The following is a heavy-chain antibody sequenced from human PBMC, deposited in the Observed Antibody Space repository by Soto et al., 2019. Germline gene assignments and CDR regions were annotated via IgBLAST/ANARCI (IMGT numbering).Heavy chain of an antibody. CDR2: IWYDGSNK. J-gene: IGHJ4*02. CDR1: GFTFRSYG. V-gene: IGHV3-33*01. D-gene: IGHD1-1*01. CDR3: ARSVYIFDY. Sequence: QVQLVESGGGVVQPGRSLRLSCAASGFTFRSYGMHWVRQAPGKGLEWVAVIWYDGSNKYYADSVTGRFTISRDDSKNTLYLQMNSRRAEDTAVYYCARSVYIFDYWGQGTLVTVSS.